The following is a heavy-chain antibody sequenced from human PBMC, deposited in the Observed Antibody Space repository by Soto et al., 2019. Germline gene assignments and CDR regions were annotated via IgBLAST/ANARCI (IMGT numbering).Heavy chain of an antibody. D-gene: IGHD3-22*01. CDR2: IIPIFGTA. J-gene: IGHJ4*02. CDR1: SGTFSSYA. V-gene: IGHV1-69*13. CDR3: ARGNSNYYDSSGYYYFDY. Sequence: SVKVSFKESSGTFSSYAISWVRQAPVQGLEWMGGIIPIFGTANYAQKFQGRVTITADESTSTAYMELSRLRSEDTAVYYCARGNSNYYDSSGYYYFDYWGQGTLVTVYS.